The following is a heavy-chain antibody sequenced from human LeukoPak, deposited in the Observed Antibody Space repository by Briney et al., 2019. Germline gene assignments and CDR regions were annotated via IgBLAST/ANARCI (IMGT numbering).Heavy chain of an antibody. D-gene: IGHD5-24*01. CDR1: GFTFSSYS. Sequence: AGGSLRLSCAASGFTFSSYSMNWVRQAPGKGLEWVSSISSSSSYIYYADSVKGRFTISRDNAKNSLYLQLNSLRAEDTAVYYCARDRDGYSDYWGQGTLVTVSS. CDR2: ISSSSSYI. CDR3: ARDRDGYSDY. V-gene: IGHV3-21*01. J-gene: IGHJ4*02.